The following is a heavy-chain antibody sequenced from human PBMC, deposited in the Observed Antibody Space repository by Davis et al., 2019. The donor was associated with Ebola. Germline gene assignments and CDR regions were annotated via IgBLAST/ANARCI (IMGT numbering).Heavy chain of an antibody. CDR3: AREGFDEGVPIA. CDR1: GGSINNCV. D-gene: IGHD2-15*01. Sequence: SVTVSCKASGGSINNCVITWVRQAPGQGLEWVGGIIPMFGMVKYAQKFQGRVTIIADGSTNTAYMELNTLTSEDTAMYYCAREGFDEGVPIAWGQGTLITVSS. V-gene: IGHV1-69*13. CDR2: IIPMFGMV. J-gene: IGHJ4*02.